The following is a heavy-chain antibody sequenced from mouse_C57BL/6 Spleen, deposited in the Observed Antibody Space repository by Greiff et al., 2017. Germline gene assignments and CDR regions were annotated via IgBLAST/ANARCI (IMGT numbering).Heavy chain of an antibody. CDR3: ARLRENYAMDY. CDR1: GYTFTSYW. Sequence: QVQLQQPGAELVKPGASVKMSCKASGYTFTSYWITWVKQRPGQGLEWIGDIYPGSGSTNYNEKFKSKATLTVDTSSSTAYMQLSNLTSEDSSVYYCARLRENYAMDYWGQGTSVTVSS. J-gene: IGHJ4*01. CDR2: IYPGSGST. V-gene: IGHV1-55*01.